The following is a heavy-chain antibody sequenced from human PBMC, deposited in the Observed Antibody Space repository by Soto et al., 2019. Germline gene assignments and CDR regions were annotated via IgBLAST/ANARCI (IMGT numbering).Heavy chain of an antibody. CDR3: TRDWAPWDIALVPYFDY. Sequence: QVQLVQSGAEVKKPGASVKVSCKASGYTFTNYGFSWVRQAPGQGLEWLGWISAYNGNTKYADNLQSRVTMTTNTSNNTAYMELGRLKSGDTAVYYCTRDWAPWDIALVPYFDYWGQGTLVTVSS. CDR2: ISAYNGNT. V-gene: IGHV1-18*01. CDR1: GYTFTNYG. D-gene: IGHD1-26*01. J-gene: IGHJ4*02.